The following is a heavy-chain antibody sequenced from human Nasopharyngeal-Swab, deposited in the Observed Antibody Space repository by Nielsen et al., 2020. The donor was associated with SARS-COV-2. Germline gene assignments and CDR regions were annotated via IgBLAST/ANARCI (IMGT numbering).Heavy chain of an antibody. Sequence: SETLSLTCTVSGGPISSYYWSWIRQPPGKGLEWIGYIYYSGSTNYNPSLKSRVTISVDTSKNQFSLKLSSVTAADTAVYYCARAKGYYDSSGYYYYYYMDVWGKGTTVTVSS. V-gene: IGHV4-59*01. CDR2: IYYSGST. D-gene: IGHD3-22*01. CDR1: GGPISSYY. CDR3: ARAKGYYDSSGYYYYYYMDV. J-gene: IGHJ6*03.